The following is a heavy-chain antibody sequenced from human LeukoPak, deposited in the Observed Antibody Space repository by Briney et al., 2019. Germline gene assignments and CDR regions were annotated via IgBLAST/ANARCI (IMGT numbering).Heavy chain of an antibody. V-gene: IGHV4-38-2*02. D-gene: IGHD6-13*01. CDR1: GGSISSYY. CDR3: ARDLYSSSKNYYYYYYMDV. J-gene: IGHJ6*03. CDR2: IYHSGST. Sequence: ASETMSLTCTVSGGSISSYYWGWIRQPPGKGLEWIGSIYHSGSTYYNPSLKSRVTISVDTSKNQFSLKLSSVTAADTAVYYCARDLYSSSKNYYYYYYMDVWGKGTTVTVSS.